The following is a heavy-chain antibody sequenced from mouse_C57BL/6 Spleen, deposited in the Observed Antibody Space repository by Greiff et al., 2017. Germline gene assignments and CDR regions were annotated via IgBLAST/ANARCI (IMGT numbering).Heavy chain of an antibody. D-gene: IGHD1-1*01. CDR2: IWWDDDK. J-gene: IGHJ2*01. V-gene: IGHV8-8*01. Sequence: QVQLQESGPGILQPSQTLSLTCSFSGFSLSTFGMGVGWIRQPSGKGLEWLAHIWWDDDKYYNPALKSRLTISKDTSKNQVFLKIANVDTADTATYYCARIGPTVVASYYFDYWGQGTTLTVSS. CDR3: ARIGPTVVASYYFDY. CDR1: GFSLSTFGMG.